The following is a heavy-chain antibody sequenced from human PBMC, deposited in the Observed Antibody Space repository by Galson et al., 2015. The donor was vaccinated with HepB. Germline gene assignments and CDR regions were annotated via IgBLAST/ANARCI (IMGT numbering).Heavy chain of an antibody. CDR1: GGTFSSYA. J-gene: IGHJ4*02. D-gene: IGHD3-9*01. CDR2: IIPIFGTA. V-gene: IGHV1-69*13. Sequence: SVKVSCKASGGTFSSYAISWVRQAPGQGLEWMGGIIPIFGTANYAQKFQGRVTITADESTSTAYMELSSLRSEDTAVYYCASPPRQGESAFDIWGQGTLVTVSS. CDR3: ASPPRQGESAFDI.